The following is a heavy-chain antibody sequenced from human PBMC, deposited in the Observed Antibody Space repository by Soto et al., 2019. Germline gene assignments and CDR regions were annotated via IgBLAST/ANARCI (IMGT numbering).Heavy chain of an antibody. CDR2: IYHSGTT. Sequence: SETLSLTCTVSGGSISNYYWSWIRQSPGKGLEWIANIYHSGTTNYNLSLKGRVSISIDSSKNQVSLRLKSVTAADTAVYYCARGGYRTLAWFDPWGQGTLVSVSS. D-gene: IGHD3-16*01. J-gene: IGHJ5*02. V-gene: IGHV4-59*01. CDR1: GGSISNYY. CDR3: ARGGYRTLAWFDP.